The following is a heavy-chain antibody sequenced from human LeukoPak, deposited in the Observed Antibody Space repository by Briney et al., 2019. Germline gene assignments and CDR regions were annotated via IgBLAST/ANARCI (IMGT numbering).Heavy chain of an antibody. Sequence: PSETLSLTCTVSGGSISSGSYYWSWIRQPAGKGLEWIGEINHSGSTNYNPSLKSRVTISVDTSKNQFSLKLSSVTAADTAVYYCARSLRYFDWLLKGWFDPWGQGTLVTVSS. CDR3: ARSLRYFDWLLKGWFDP. D-gene: IGHD3-9*01. CDR2: INHSGST. CDR1: GGSISSGSYY. J-gene: IGHJ5*02. V-gene: IGHV4-61*10.